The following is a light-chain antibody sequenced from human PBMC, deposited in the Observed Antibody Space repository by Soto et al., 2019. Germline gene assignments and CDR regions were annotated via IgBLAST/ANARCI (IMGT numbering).Light chain of an antibody. CDR3: HRTYSWPDA. V-gene: IGKV3-11*01. CDR1: QSVGSY. Sequence: EIVMTQSPATLSLSPGERATLSCRASQSVGSYLSWYKQTRGQAPRLLIYEASNRATGIPARFSGSGSVTDFALTLSSLEPEDFAVYYCHRTYSWPDAFGQGTKLEIK. J-gene: IGKJ2*01. CDR2: EAS.